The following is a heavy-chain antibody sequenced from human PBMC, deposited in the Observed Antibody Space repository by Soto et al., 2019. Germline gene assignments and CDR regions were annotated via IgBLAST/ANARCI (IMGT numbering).Heavy chain of an antibody. V-gene: IGHV3-74*01. CDR3: KRERGGRGGY. Sequence: EVQLVESGGGLVQPGGSLRLSCAASGFTFSSYWMHWVRQVPGKGLVWVSRIDEYGNTINYADSVRGRFTISRDNAKNTLYREMNGRRAEDTVFYYGKRERGGRGGYWGQGTLVTVSS. J-gene: IGHJ4*02. CDR2: IDEYGNTI. D-gene: IGHD3-16*01. CDR1: GFTFSSYW.